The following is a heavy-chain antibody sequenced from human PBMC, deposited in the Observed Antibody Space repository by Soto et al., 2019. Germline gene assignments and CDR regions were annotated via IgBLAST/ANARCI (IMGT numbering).Heavy chain of an antibody. V-gene: IGHV1-69*02. CDR1: GGTFSSYT. D-gene: IGHD2-21*02. CDR2: IIPILGIA. CDR3: AARGGCGGDCYAVPDY. J-gene: IGHJ4*02. Sequence: QVQLVQSGAEVKKPGSSVKVSCKASGGTFSSYTISWVRQAPGQGLEWMGRIIPILGIANYAQKFQGRVTIPADKSTGTASRELSSRRSEDTAVYYCAARGGCGGDCYAVPDYWGQGTLVTVSS.